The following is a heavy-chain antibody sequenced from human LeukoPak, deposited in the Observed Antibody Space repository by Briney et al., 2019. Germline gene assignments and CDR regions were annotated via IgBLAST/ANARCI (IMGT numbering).Heavy chain of an antibody. CDR3: ARGSEQWLTYFDY. Sequence: SETLSLTCNVSGGSIRTNSWSWIRQPAGKGLEWIGHIYTSGSPNYNPSLRSRVTMSVDTSKNQISLKLSSVTAADTAVYYCARGSEQWLTYFDYWGLGTQVTVSS. CDR2: IYTSGSP. CDR1: GGSIRTNS. J-gene: IGHJ4*02. D-gene: IGHD6-19*01. V-gene: IGHV4-4*07.